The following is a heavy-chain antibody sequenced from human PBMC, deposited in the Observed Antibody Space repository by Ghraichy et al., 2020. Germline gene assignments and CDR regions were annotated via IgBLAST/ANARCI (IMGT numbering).Heavy chain of an antibody. J-gene: IGHJ6*02. V-gene: IGHV3-53*01. CDR2: IYSGGST. D-gene: IGHD4-17*01. CDR1: GFTVSGNF. Sequence: LSLTCAASGFTVSGNFMSWVRQAPGKGLEWVSVIYSGGSTYYADSVKGRFTISRDNSKNTLYLQMNSLRAEDTAMYYCARERDYGRSGGYYYGMDVWGQGTTVTVSS. CDR3: ARERDYGRSGGYYYGMDV.